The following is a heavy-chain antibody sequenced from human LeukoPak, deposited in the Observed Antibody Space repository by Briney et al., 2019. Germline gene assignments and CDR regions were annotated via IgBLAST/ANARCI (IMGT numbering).Heavy chain of an antibody. CDR1: GGSISSYY. Sequence: SETLSLTCTVSGGSISSYYWSWIRQPPGKGLEWIGYTYYSGSTNYNPSLKSRVTISVDTSKNQFSLKLSSVTAADTAVYYCARGFGRSWFDPWGQGTLVTVSS. J-gene: IGHJ5*02. V-gene: IGHV4-59*01. CDR2: TYYSGST. D-gene: IGHD3-10*01. CDR3: ARGFGRSWFDP.